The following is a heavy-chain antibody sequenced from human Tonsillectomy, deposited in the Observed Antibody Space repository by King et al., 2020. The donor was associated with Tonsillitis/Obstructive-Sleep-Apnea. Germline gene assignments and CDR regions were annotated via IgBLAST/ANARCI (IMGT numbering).Heavy chain of an antibody. J-gene: IGHJ3*02. CDR1: GNTLYW. Sequence: VQLVESGAEVKKPGGSLSISCTDSGNTLYWITWVRQMPGKGLEWMGRIDPSESYINYSPSFEGHVTISADKSISTAFLQWHSLKASDTAMYYCARAREGSGSAFDIWGQGTMVTVSS. CDR2: IDPSESYI. CDR3: ARAREGSGSAFDI. V-gene: IGHV5-10-1*01. D-gene: IGHD6-19*01.